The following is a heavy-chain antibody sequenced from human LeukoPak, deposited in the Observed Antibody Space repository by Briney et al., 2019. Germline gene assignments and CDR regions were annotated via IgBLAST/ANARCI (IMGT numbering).Heavy chain of an antibody. CDR1: GFSFSLYA. Sequence: GGSMRLSCEASGFSFSLYAMSWVRQAPGKGLEWVSAISGSGGSTYYADSVKGRFTISRDNSKNTLYLQMNSLRAEDTAVYYCAKVGLPYYYDSSGYYDYWGQGTLVTVSS. CDR3: AKVGLPYYYDSSGYYDY. CDR2: ISGSGGST. D-gene: IGHD3-22*01. V-gene: IGHV3-23*01. J-gene: IGHJ4*02.